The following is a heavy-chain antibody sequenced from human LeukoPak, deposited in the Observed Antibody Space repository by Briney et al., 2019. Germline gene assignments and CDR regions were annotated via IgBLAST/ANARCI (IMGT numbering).Heavy chain of an antibody. CDR1: GFTFNTYW. V-gene: IGHV3-74*01. Sequence: GGSLRLSCAASGFTFNTYWMHWVRQAPGKGLVWVSRINTDGSSANYADSVKGRFSTSRDNAKNTLYLQMNSLRAEDTAICYCAREYYYDSSGYAFDIWGQGTMVTVSS. D-gene: IGHD3-22*01. CDR2: INTDGSSA. J-gene: IGHJ3*02. CDR3: AREYYYDSSGYAFDI.